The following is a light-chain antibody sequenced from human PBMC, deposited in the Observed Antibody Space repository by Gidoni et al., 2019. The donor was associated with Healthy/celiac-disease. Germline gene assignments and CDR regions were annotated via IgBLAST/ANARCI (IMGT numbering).Light chain of an antibody. Sequence: EIVLTQSPATLSLSPGERATLSCRASQSVSSYLAWYQQKPGQAPRLLIYDASNRATGIPARFSGSGSGTDFTLTISSLEPEDFAVYYCQQRSNREGLTFGPXTKVDIK. V-gene: IGKV3-11*01. CDR3: QQRSNREGLT. J-gene: IGKJ3*01. CDR2: DAS. CDR1: QSVSSY.